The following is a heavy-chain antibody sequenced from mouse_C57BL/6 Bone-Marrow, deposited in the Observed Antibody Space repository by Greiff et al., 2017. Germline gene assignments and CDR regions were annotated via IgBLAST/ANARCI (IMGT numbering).Heavy chain of an antibody. J-gene: IGHJ2*01. CDR3: TIFYGSSFYYFDY. CDR2: IDPENGDT. D-gene: IGHD1-1*01. Sequence: EVQLQESGAELVRPGASVKLSCTASGFNIKDDYMHWVKQRPDQGLEWIGWIDPENGDTEYASKFQGKATITADTSSNTAYLQLSSLTSEDTAVYYCTIFYGSSFYYFDYWGQGTTLTVSS. V-gene: IGHV14-4*01. CDR1: GFNIKDDY.